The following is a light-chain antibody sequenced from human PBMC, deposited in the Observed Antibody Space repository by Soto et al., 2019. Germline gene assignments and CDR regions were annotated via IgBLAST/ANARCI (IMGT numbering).Light chain of an antibody. CDR3: HPRTNCPLT. CDR2: DAS. J-gene: IGKJ4*01. Sequence: EIVLTQSPVTRDLSPGEIATLSGVASQSVTTFLAWCQQKPGQAPRLLFYDASKRATGIPARFSGSRSGTDFTLTISSLEPEDFAVYYCHPRTNCPLTFGGGTKVEIK. CDR1: QSVTTF. V-gene: IGKV3-11*01.